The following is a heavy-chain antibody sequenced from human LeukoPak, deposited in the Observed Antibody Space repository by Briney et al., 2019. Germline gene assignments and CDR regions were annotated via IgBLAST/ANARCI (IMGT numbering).Heavy chain of an antibody. CDR1: GGSINSNFYY. J-gene: IGHJ6*03. Sequence: SETLSLTCTVSGGSINSNFYYWGWIRQPPGKGLEWIESIYYTGSTYYNPSLKSRVTISVDTSKNQFSLKLSSVTAADTAVYYCARTLFGKTASNYYYYMDVWGKGTTVTVSS. CDR2: IYYTGST. CDR3: ARTLFGKTASNYYYYMDV. D-gene: IGHD3-10*02. V-gene: IGHV4-39*07.